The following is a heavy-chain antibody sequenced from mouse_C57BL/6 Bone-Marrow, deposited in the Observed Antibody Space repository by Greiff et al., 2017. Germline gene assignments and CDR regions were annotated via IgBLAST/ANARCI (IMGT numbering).Heavy chain of an antibody. CDR2: IDPSDSYT. Sequence: QVQLQQPGAELVMPGASVKLSCKASGYTFTSYWMHWVKQRPGQGLEWIGEIDPSDSYTNYNQKFKGKSTLTVDKSSSTAYMQRSSLTSEDSAVYYCARGGSYYYYDVSWFAYWGQGALVTGSA. D-gene: IGHD2-4*01. CDR1: GYTFTSYW. V-gene: IGHV1-69*01. CDR3: ARGGSYYYYDVSWFAY. J-gene: IGHJ3*01.